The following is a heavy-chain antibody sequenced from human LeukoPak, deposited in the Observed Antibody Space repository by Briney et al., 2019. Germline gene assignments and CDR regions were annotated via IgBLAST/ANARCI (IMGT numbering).Heavy chain of an antibody. D-gene: IGHD2-2*01. CDR1: GFTFSNYA. CDR3: AKWVVVVPAARLFDY. Sequence: PGGSLRLSCAASGFTFSNYAMTWVRQAPGKGLEWVSTVSGSGDTTYYADSVKGRFTISRDNSKNTLYLQMNSLRAEDTAVYYCAKWVVVVPAARLFDYWGQGTPVTVSS. CDR2: VSGSGDTT. J-gene: IGHJ4*02. V-gene: IGHV3-23*01.